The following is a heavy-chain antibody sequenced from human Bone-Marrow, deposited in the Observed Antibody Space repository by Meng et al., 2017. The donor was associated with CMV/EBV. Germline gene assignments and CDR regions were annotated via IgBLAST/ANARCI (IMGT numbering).Heavy chain of an antibody. CDR1: GFTFSSYW. CDR3: ARDYWDSNYEDPYYYYGMDV. CDR2: INSDGSST. J-gene: IGHJ6*02. V-gene: IGHV3-74*01. Sequence: GGSLRLSCAASGFTFSSYWMHWVRQAPGKGLVWVSRINSDGSSTSYADSVKGRFTISRDNSKNTLYLQMNSLRAEDTAVYYCARDYWDSNYEDPYYYYGMDVWGQGTTVTVSS. D-gene: IGHD4-11*01.